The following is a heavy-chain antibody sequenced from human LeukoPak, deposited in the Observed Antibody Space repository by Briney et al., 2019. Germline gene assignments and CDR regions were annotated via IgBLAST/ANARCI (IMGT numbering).Heavy chain of an antibody. V-gene: IGHV3-7*01. CDR1: RFMFSGYY. CDR3: VRDRCVGYNDAYGRPIDHRYFDH. Sequence: GGSLRLSCSDSRFMFSGYYMSWVRHPPGNGLEWVANVKQDGREEYYVDSVKGRFTISRDNARNSLFLHMRSLRPDDTAVYYCVRDRCVGYNDAYGRPIDHRYFDHWGRGALVTVSS. D-gene: IGHD3-10*01. J-gene: IGHJ2*01. CDR2: VKQDGREE.